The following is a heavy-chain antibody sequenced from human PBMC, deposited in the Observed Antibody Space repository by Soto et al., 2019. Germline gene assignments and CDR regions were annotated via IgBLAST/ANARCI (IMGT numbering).Heavy chain of an antibody. CDR3: ARDTSRGEYDY. CDR1: GYTFTSYG. J-gene: IGHJ4*02. V-gene: IGHV1-18*01. CDR2: INVYNGTT. D-gene: IGHD3-10*01. Sequence: QVQLVQSGAEVKKPGASVKVSCKASGYTFTSYGISWVRQAPGQGLEWMGWINVYNGTTNYAQKRQGRVTMTTDTSTSTAYLDLRSLRSDDTAVYFCARDTSRGEYDYWGQGTLVTVSS.